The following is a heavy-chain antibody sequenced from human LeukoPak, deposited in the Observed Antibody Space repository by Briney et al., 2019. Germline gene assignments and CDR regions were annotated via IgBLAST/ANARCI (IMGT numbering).Heavy chain of an antibody. V-gene: IGHV3-53*01. CDR2: RYSDGNT. Sequence: GGSLRLSCAASGCTVITNDMTWVRQAQGKGLEWVSVRYSDGNTKYADSVQGRFTISRDNSKNTLYLEMNSLSPDDTAVYYCARGVEPLAANTLAYWGQGTLVTVSS. CDR3: ARGVEPLAANTLAY. CDR1: GCTVITND. J-gene: IGHJ4*02. D-gene: IGHD1-14*01.